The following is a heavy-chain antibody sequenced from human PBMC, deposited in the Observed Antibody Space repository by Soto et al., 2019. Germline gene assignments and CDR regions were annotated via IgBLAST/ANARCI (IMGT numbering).Heavy chain of an antibody. CDR1: GYTFNTNW. J-gene: IGHJ5*02. Sequence: GESLKISCKGSGYTFNTNWIGWVRQIPGKGLEWMGVIFPSDSDTRYSPSLQGQVTISADKSISTTYLQWRSLTASDTAMYYCARVFGSRWSGFDPWGQGTLVTVSS. V-gene: IGHV5-51*01. CDR3: ARVFGSRWSGFDP. D-gene: IGHD6-19*01. CDR2: IFPSDSDT.